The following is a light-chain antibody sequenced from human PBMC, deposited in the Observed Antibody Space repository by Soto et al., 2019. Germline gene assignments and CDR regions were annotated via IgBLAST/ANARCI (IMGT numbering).Light chain of an antibody. CDR2: DVS. Sequence: DIQMTQSPSSLSASVGDRVTISCQASQDIGYYLNWYQQKPGEAPKFLIYDVSNLETGVSSRFSGRRSGTHFTVTISSLQPEDGATYYCQQDDNDARFTFGQGTKLEIK. V-gene: IGKV1-33*01. CDR1: QDIGYY. CDR3: QQDDNDARFT. J-gene: IGKJ2*01.